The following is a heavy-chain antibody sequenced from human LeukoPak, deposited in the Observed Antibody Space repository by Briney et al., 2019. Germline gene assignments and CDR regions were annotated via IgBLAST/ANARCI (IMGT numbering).Heavy chain of an antibody. D-gene: IGHD6-13*01. CDR3: ATFSSSIGSLDS. Sequence: ASVKDSCKASGYTFTGYYMHWVRQAPGQGLEWMGWINPNSGGTNYAQKFQGRVTMTRDTSISTAYMQLNRLRSDDTAVYYCATFSSSIGSLDSWGQGTLVTVSS. CDR2: INPNSGGT. CDR1: GYTFTGYY. V-gene: IGHV1-2*02. J-gene: IGHJ4*02.